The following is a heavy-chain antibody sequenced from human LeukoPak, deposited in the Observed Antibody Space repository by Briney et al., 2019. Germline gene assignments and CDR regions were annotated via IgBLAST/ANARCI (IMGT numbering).Heavy chain of an antibody. CDR3: ARDLGYGDYDP. CDR1: GFTFRSDW. Sequence: GGSLRLSCAASGFTFRSDWMSWVRQSPEKGLEWAANINPDGSATYYVDSVKGRFTISRDNSKNTLYLQMNSLRAEDTAVYYCARDLGYGDYDPWGQGTLVTVSS. V-gene: IGHV3-7*01. J-gene: IGHJ5*02. CDR2: INPDGSAT. D-gene: IGHD4-17*01.